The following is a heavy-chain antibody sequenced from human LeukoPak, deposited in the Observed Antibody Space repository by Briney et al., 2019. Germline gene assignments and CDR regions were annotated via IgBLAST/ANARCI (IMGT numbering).Heavy chain of an antibody. D-gene: IGHD6-19*01. V-gene: IGHV3-66*01. J-gene: IGHJ6*02. Sequence: GGSLRLSCAASGFTVSSNYMTWVRQAPGKGLEWVSVIYSGGRIYYADSVKGRFTISGDNSKNTLYLQMNSLRAEDTAVYYCARVLQQWLQGTTYGMDVWGQGTTVTVSS. CDR3: ARVLQQWLQGTTYGMDV. CDR2: IYSGGRI. CDR1: GFTVSSNY.